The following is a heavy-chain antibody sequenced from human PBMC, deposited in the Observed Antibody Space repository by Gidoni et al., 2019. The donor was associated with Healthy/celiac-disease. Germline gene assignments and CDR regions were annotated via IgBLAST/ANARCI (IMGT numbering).Heavy chain of an antibody. CDR1: GYSFTSYW. Sequence: EVQLVQSGAEVKKPGESLKISCKGSGYSFTSYWIGGVRQMPGKGLEWMGIIYPGDSDTRYSPSFQGQVTISADKSISTAYLQWSSLKASDTAMYYCARRATYYYGSGSYVYFDYWGQGTLVTVSS. J-gene: IGHJ4*02. D-gene: IGHD3-10*01. CDR3: ARRATYYYGSGSYVYFDY. V-gene: IGHV5-51*01. CDR2: IYPGDSDT.